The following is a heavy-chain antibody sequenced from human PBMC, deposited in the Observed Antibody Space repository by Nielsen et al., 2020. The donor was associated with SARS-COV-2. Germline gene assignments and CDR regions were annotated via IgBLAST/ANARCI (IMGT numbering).Heavy chain of an antibody. CDR3: AREGAGGDYLSWFDP. V-gene: IGHV1-69*06. J-gene: IGHJ5*02. CDR1: GGTFISYA. D-gene: IGHD4-17*01. Sequence: SVKVSCKASGGTFISYAISWVRQAPGQGLEWMGGIIPIFGTANYAQKFQGRVTITADKSTSTAYMELSSLRSEDTAVYYCAREGAGGDYLSWFDPWGQGTLVTVSS. CDR2: IIPIFGTA.